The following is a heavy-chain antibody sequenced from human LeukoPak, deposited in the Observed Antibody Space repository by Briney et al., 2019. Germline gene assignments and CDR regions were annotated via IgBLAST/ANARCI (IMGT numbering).Heavy chain of an antibody. CDR1: GFXFSSFW. J-gene: IGHJ4*02. Sequence: GGSLRLSCAASGFXFSSFWISWVRQDPGKGLQWVAHIKPDGSEKYYVDSVKGRVTISRDNAKNSLYLQMNSLRAEDTAVYYCTRDRSGQDWGQGTLVTVSS. CDR2: IKPDGSEK. V-gene: IGHV3-7*05. D-gene: IGHD1-1*01. CDR3: TRDRSGQD.